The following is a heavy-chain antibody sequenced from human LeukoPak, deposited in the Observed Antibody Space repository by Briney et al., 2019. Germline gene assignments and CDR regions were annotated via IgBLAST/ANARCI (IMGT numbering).Heavy chain of an antibody. Sequence: GASVTVPCKASGYTFTGYYMHWVRQAPGQGLEWMGWINPNSGGTNYAQKFQGRVTMTRDTSISTAYMELSRLRSDDTAVYYCAKVDTATHGPHYYYGMDVWGQGTTVTVSS. V-gene: IGHV1-2*02. D-gene: IGHD5-18*01. CDR3: AKVDTATHGPHYYYGMDV. CDR1: GYTFTGYY. CDR2: INPNSGGT. J-gene: IGHJ6*02.